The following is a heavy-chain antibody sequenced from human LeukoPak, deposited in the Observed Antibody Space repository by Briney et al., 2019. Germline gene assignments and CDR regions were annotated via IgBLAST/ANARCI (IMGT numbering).Heavy chain of an antibody. CDR1: GFTFSSYS. J-gene: IGHJ5*02. CDR2: ISSSSSYI. CDR3: ADLVDTAMVRS. Sequence: GGSLRLSCAASGFTFSSYSMNWVRQAPGKGLEWVSSISSSSSYIYYADSVKGRFTISRDNAKNSLYLQMNSLRAEDTAVYYCADLVDTAMVRSWGQGNPGHRLL. D-gene: IGHD5-18*01. V-gene: IGHV3-21*01.